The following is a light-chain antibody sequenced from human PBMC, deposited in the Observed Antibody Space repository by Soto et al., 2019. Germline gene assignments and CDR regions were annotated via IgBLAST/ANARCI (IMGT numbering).Light chain of an antibody. V-gene: IGLV2-14*03. CDR2: DVS. Sequence: QSALTQPASVSGSPGQSITISCTGASSDVGGFDHVSWYRQHPGKVPRLLIYDVSSRPSGVSDRFSGSKSGNTASLTISGLQAEDEADYYCNSFTTTNTYVFGTGTKLTVL. CDR1: SSDVGGFDH. J-gene: IGLJ1*01. CDR3: NSFTTTNTYV.